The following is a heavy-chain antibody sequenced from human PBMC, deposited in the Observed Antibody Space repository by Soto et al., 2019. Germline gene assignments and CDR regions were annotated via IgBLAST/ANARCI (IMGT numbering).Heavy chain of an antibody. D-gene: IGHD1-26*01. V-gene: IGHV4-59*11. J-gene: IGHJ6*02. Sequence: SETLSLTCTVSGGSISSHYWSWFRQAPGKGLEWIGHIYYRGSTSYNPSLRSRSTISVDTSNNQFSLKLNSVTTADTAVYYCARDGREASGMDVWGQGTKVTVSS. CDR2: IYYRGST. CDR3: ARDGREASGMDV. CDR1: GGSISSHY.